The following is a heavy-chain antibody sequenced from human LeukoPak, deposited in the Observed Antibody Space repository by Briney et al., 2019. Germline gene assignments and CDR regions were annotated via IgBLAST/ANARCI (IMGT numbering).Heavy chain of an antibody. D-gene: IGHD3-22*01. CDR3: ARTPRPYYYDSSGFY. J-gene: IGHJ4*02. CDR2: ISSSGSYI. CDR1: RFTFSSYS. V-gene: IGHV3-21*01. Sequence: GGSLRLSCAASRFTFSSYSMNWVRQAPGKGLEWVSSISSSGSYIYYADSVKGRFTISRDNAKNSLYLQMNSLRAEDTAVYYCARTPRPYYYDSSGFYWGQGTLVTVSS.